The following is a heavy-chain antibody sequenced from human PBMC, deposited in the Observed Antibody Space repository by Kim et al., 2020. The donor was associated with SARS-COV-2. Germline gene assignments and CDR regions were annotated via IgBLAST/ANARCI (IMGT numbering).Heavy chain of an antibody. J-gene: IGHJ2*01. V-gene: IGHV3-15*01. CDR3: TTRTTSGYSYGYDWYFDL. Sequence: GGSLRLSCAASGFTFSNAWMSWVRQAPGKGLEWVGRIKSKTDGGTTDYAAPVKGRFTISRDDSKNTLYLQMNSLKTEDTAVYYCTTRTTSGYSYGYDWYFDLWGRGTLVTVSS. CDR1: GFTFSNAW. CDR2: IKSKTDGGTT. D-gene: IGHD5-18*01.